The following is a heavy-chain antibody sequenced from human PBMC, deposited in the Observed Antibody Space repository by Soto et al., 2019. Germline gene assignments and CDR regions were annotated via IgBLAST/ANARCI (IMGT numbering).Heavy chain of an antibody. J-gene: IGHJ3*02. CDR2: INPSGGST. V-gene: IGHV1-46*04. CDR3: AREVAVAGTSDAFDI. CDR1: GYTFTSYY. Sequence: GASMKVSCKASGYTFTSYYMHWVRQAPGQGLEWMGIINPSGGSTSYAQKLQGRVTITRDTSTSTVYIELSSLRSDDTAVFYCAREVAVAGTSDAFDIWGQGTMVTVSS. D-gene: IGHD6-19*01.